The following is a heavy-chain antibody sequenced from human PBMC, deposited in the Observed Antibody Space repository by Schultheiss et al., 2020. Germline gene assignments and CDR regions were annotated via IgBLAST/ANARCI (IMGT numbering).Heavy chain of an antibody. CDR2: IKQDGSEK. D-gene: IGHD3-16*02. CDR3: ARVGSYIWGSYRYTAHYFDY. Sequence: GGSLRLSCAASGFTFSSYSMNWVRQVLGKGLEWVANIKQDGSEKYYVDSVKGRFTISRDNAKNSLYLQMNSLRAEDTAVYYCARVGSYIWGSYRYTAHYFDYWGQGTLVTVSS. CDR1: GFTFSSYS. J-gene: IGHJ4*02. V-gene: IGHV3-7*03.